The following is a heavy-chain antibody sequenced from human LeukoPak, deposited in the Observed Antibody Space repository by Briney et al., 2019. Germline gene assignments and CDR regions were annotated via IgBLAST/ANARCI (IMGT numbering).Heavy chain of an antibody. CDR3: ARADILTGYYGGSWHYFDY. Sequence: SETLSLTCTVSGGSISSYYWSWIRQPPGKGLEWIGYIYYSGSTNHNPSLKSRVTISVDTSKNQFSLKLSSVTAADTAVYYCARADILTGYYGGSWHYFDYWGQGTLVTVSS. CDR1: GGSISSYY. J-gene: IGHJ4*02. V-gene: IGHV4-59*01. D-gene: IGHD3-9*01. CDR2: IYYSGST.